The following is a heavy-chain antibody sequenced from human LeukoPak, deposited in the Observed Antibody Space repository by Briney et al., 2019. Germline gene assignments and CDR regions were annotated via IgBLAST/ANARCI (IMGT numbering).Heavy chain of an antibody. Sequence: PGESLRLSCAASGFTFSSYWMTWVRQAPGKGLEWVAHINPDGSEEYYVDSVKGRFAISRDSAKNSLYLQMNSLRAEDTAVYYCARGHYGMDVWSQGTSVTVSS. V-gene: IGHV3-7*01. CDR2: INPDGSEE. J-gene: IGHJ6*02. CDR3: ARGHYGMDV. CDR1: GFTFSSYW.